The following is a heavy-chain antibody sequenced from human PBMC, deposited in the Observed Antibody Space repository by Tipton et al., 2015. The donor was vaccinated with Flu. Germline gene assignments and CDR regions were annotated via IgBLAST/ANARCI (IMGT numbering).Heavy chain of an antibody. Sequence: TLSLTCTVSGGSISGYYWSWIRQPPGKRLEWMGHIHDSGSANYSPSLKSRVTMSVDSPKNQFSLRLTSVTAAATAVYYCAGSGDFYLNWFGPWGQGALVTVSS. CDR1: GGSISGYY. V-gene: IGHV4-59*01. J-gene: IGHJ5*02. D-gene: IGHD2/OR15-2a*01. CDR3: AGSGDFYLNWFGP. CDR2: IHDSGSA.